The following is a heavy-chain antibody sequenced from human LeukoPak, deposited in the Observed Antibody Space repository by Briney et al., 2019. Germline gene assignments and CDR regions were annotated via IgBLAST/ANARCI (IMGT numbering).Heavy chain of an antibody. CDR2: IYWNDDK. D-gene: IGHD5-18*01. CDR1: GVSVTTSGGG. Sequence: SGPTLANPRQTLTLTCTFSGVSVTTSGGGVGWIRQPPGKALEWLGIIYWNDDKRYIPSLTSRLTITKDTSTNPVVLTLTNMDPVDTATYYCPHSPPPYMYGYGDGFDIWGQGTMVIVSS. J-gene: IGHJ3*02. CDR3: PHSPPPYMYGYGDGFDI. V-gene: IGHV2-5*01.